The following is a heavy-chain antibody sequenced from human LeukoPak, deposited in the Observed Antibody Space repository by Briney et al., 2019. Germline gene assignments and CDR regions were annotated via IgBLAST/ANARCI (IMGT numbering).Heavy chain of an antibody. CDR1: GFTFSSYW. CDR3: TRGGGTSDY. V-gene: IGHV3-74*01. CDR2: INGDGSST. D-gene: IGHD1-14*01. J-gene: IGHJ4*02. Sequence: GGSLRLSCAASGFTFSSYWMHWVRQAPGKGLVWVSRINGDGSSTSYADSVKGRFSISRDNTSNTVYMQMNSLRAEDTAVYYCTRGGGTSDYWGQGTLVTVSS.